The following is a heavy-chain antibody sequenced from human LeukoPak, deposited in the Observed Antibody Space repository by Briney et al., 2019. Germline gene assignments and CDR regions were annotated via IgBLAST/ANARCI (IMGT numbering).Heavy chain of an antibody. D-gene: IGHD5-18*01. V-gene: IGHV1-69*01. CDR1: GGTFSSYA. J-gene: IGHJ6*03. CDR3: ARARFSGGYSYGYDYYYYMDV. Sequence: SVKVSCKAYGGTFSSYAISWVRQAPGQGLEWMGGIIPIFGTTNYAQKFQGRVTITADESTSTAYMELSSLRSEDTAVYYCARARFSGGYSYGYDYYYYMDVWGKGTTVTVSS. CDR2: IIPIFGTT.